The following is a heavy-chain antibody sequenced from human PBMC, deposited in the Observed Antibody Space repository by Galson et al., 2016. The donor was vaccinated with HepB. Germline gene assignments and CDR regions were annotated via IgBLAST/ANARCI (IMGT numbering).Heavy chain of an antibody. CDR1: GFTFSNYA. Sequence: SLRLSCAASGFTFSNYAMSWVRQAPGKGLEWVSAISAGGSSTYYADSVKGRFTISRDNSKNAVYLQMNSLRAEDTALYYCAKDSPYSSGWSTYWGQGTLVTVSS. D-gene: IGHD6-19*01. CDR3: AKDSPYSSGWSTY. V-gene: IGHV3-23*01. CDR2: ISAGGSST. J-gene: IGHJ4*02.